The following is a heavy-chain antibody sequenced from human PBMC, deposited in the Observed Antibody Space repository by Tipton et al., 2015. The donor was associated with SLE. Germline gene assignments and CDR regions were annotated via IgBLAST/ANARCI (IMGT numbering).Heavy chain of an antibody. CDR3: ARGGMTTVTPSGNRWYFDL. CDR2: IYHSGST. J-gene: IGHJ2*01. CDR1: GGSISSSSYY. D-gene: IGHD4-17*01. V-gene: IGHV4-39*07. Sequence: TLSLTCTVSGGSISSSSYYWGWIRQPPGKGLEWIGSIYHSGSTYYNPSLKSRVTISVDTSKNQFSLKLSSVTAADTAVYYCARGGMTTVTPSGNRWYFDLWGRGTLVTVSS.